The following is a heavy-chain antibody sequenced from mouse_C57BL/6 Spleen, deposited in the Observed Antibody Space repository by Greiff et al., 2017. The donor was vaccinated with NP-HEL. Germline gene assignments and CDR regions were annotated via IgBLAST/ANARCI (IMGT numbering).Heavy chain of an antibody. D-gene: IGHD2-3*01. V-gene: IGHV1-55*01. J-gene: IGHJ4*01. CDR1: GYTFTSYW. CDR2: IYPGSGST. CDR3: ARRWLLEEGAMDY. Sequence: QVQLKQPGAELVKPGASVKMSCKASGYTFTSYWITWVKQRPGQGLEWIGDIYPGSGSTNYNEKFKSKATLTVDTSSSTAYMQLSSLTSEDSAVYYCARRWLLEEGAMDYWGQGTSVTVSS.